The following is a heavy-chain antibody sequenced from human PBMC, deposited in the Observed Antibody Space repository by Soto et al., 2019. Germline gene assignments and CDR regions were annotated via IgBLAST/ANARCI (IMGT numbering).Heavy chain of an antibody. CDR2: INSDGSST. CDR1: GFTFSNYW. V-gene: IGHV3-74*01. D-gene: IGHD5-12*01. J-gene: IGHJ6*03. CDR3: ARARGSWATFYYYMDV. Sequence: GGSLRLSCAASGFTFSNYWMHWVRQAPGKGLVWVSRINSDGSSTSYADSVKGRFTISRDNAKNTLYLQMNSLRAEDTAVYYCARARGSWATFYYYMDVWGKGTTVTVSS.